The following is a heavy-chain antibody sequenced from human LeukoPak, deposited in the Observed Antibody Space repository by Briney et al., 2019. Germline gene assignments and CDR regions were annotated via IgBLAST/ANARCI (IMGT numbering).Heavy chain of an antibody. CDR2: IFHSGDT. Sequence: PSETLSLTCSVSGASIRTSTHYWAWIRQAPGKGLEWIGSIFHSGDTYYNPSPQSRLTIAVDTSKNEFYLNLASVTASDTGVYFCSRRGTTSSIGWFDPWGQGSPVTVSS. J-gene: IGHJ5*02. CDR3: SRRGTTSSIGWFDP. V-gene: IGHV4-39*01. CDR1: GASIRTSTHY. D-gene: IGHD3-16*01.